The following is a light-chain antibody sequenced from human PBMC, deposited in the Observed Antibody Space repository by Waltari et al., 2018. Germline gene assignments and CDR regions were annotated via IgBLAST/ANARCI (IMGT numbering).Light chain of an antibody. CDR2: WAS. Sequence: DTVMLQSPDSLAVSLGARATIHCKSSQSVLYSSNNRNYLAWYQQKPGQPPRLLIYWASTRESGVPDRFSGSGSGTDFTLVISSLQAEDVGVYYCQQYASIPHTFGRGTKLEIK. CDR1: QSVLYSSNNRNY. J-gene: IGKJ2*01. V-gene: IGKV4-1*01. CDR3: QQYASIPHT.